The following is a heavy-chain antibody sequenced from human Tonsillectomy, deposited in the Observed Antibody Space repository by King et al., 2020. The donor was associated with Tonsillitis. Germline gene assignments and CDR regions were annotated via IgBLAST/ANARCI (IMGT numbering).Heavy chain of an antibody. CDR1: GGSISSSSYL. V-gene: IGHV4-39*01. CDR3: ASESRTRYMDV. Sequence: LPLQESGPGLVKPSETLSLTCTVSGGSISSSSYLWGWIRQPPGKGLEWIGSIYYRGSTYYNPSLKSRVTISVDTSKNQFSLKLSSVTAADSAVYYCASESRTRYMDVWGKGTTVTVSS. D-gene: IGHD2-2*01. CDR2: IYYRGST. J-gene: IGHJ6*03.